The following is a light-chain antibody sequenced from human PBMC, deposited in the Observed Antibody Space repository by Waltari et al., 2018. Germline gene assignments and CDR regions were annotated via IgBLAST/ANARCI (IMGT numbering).Light chain of an antibody. J-gene: IGKJ2*01. CDR1: QSFSSN. V-gene: IGKV3-15*01. CDR2: GAS. Sequence: EIVMTQSPATLSVSPGESATLSCRASQSFSSNLAWYQQKPGQAPRLLIYGASTRATAIPPRFSGSGSGTEFTLTISSLQSEDFAVYYCQQYNNWYTFGQGTKLEIK. CDR3: QQYNNWYT.